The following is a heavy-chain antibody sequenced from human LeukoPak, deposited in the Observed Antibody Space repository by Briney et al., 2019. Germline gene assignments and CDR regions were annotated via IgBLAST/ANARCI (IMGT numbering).Heavy chain of an antibody. Sequence: GGSLRLSCAASGFTFSSYGMHWVRQAPGKGLEGVAFIRYDGSNKYYADSVKGRFTISRDNSKNTLYLQMNSLRAEDTAVYYCAKDGDGETGRFDYWGQGTLVTVSS. CDR2: IRYDGSNK. D-gene: IGHD3-10*01. J-gene: IGHJ4*02. CDR1: GFTFSSYG. V-gene: IGHV3-30*02. CDR3: AKDGDGETGRFDY.